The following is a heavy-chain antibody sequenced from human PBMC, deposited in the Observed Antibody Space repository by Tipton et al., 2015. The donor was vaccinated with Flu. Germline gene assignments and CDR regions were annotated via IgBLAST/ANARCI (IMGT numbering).Heavy chain of an antibody. CDR3: ARRDYSNHVSEPKNWFDP. CDR2: IHRSGNS. Sequence: TLSLTCAVSGDSISSDYYWGWIRQPPGKGLEWIGNIHRSGNSYYNPSLKSRVTMSVDTSKNHFSLRLTSVTAADTGVYFCARRDYSNHVSEPKNWFDPWGHGILVSVSS. CDR1: GDSISSDYY. V-gene: IGHV4-38-2*01. D-gene: IGHD4-11*01. J-gene: IGHJ5*02.